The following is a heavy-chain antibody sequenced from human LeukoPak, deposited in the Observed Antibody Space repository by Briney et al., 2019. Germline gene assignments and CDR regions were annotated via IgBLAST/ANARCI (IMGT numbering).Heavy chain of an antibody. V-gene: IGHV3-73*01. Sequence: PGGSLRLSCAASGFTFSGSAMHWVRQASGKGLEWVGRIRSKANSYATAYAASVKGRFTISRDDSKNTAYLQMNSLKTEDTAVYYCTRDGFYKYYYYYGMDVWGQGTTVTVSS. J-gene: IGHJ6*02. CDR2: IRSKANSYAT. CDR1: GFTFSGSA. CDR3: TRDGFYKYYYYYGMDV. D-gene: IGHD5-24*01.